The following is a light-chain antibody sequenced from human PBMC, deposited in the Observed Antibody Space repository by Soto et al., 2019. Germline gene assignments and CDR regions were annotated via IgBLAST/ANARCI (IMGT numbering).Light chain of an antibody. CDR1: QSIGSR. CDR3: QEYNSYPWT. Sequence: DIQVTQSPSTLSASVGDRVTITCRASQSIGSRLAWYQQKPGKGPRLLISDASSLKSGVPSRFSGSGFGTEFTLTISSLQPDDFASYYCQEYNSYPWTFGQGTKV. V-gene: IGKV1-5*01. CDR2: DAS. J-gene: IGKJ1*01.